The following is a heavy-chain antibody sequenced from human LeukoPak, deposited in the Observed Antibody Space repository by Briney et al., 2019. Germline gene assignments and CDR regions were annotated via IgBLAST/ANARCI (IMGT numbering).Heavy chain of an antibody. D-gene: IGHD5-24*01. CDR1: GVSMSSSY. J-gene: IGHJ4*02. CDR2: IYETGST. CDR3: ARGMATTYFDY. V-gene: IGHV4-59*01. Sequence: PSETLSLTCTISGVSMSSSYWSWIRQPPGKGLEWIGYIYETGSTHYNPSLKSRVTISLDTSKKQFSLKLSSVTAADTAVYYCARGMATTYFDYWGQGALVTVSS.